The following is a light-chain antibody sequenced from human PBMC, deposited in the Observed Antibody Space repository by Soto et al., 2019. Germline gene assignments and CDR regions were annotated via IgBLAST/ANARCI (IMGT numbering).Light chain of an antibody. CDR1: NRDVGSFNR. CDR2: GVT. CDR3: SSFTSSNTYV. Sequence: QSALTQPPSVSGSPGQSVTISCTGTNRDVGSFNRVSWYQQPPGAAPKLLIYGVTNRPSGVPDRFSGSKSGNTASLTISGLQAEDEADYYCSSFTSSNTYVFGSGTKVTV. J-gene: IGLJ1*01. V-gene: IGLV2-18*02.